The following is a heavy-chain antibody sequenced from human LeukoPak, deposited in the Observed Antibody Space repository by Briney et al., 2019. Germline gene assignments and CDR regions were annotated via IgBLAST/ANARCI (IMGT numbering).Heavy chain of an antibody. V-gene: IGHV1-2*02. CDR1: GYAFINYD. J-gene: IGHJ5*02. D-gene: IGHD1-1*01. CDR2: INPNSGGT. Sequence: GASVKVSCKASGYAFINYDINWVRQATGQGLEWMGWINPNSGGTNYARKFQGRVSMTRDTSISTAYMDLTRLTSDDTAFYYCAREIPGTTRINWFDPWGQGTLVTVSS. CDR3: AREIPGTTRINWFDP.